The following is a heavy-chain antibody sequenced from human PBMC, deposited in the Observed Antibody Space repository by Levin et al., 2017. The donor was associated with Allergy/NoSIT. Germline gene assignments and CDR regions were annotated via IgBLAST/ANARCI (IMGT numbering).Heavy chain of an antibody. V-gene: IGHV4-59*08. CDR2: IHYTGYT. D-gene: IGHD2-2*01. CDR1: GGSISSYY. CDR3: ARSAHVTVIPAAIFAFDP. Sequence: SETLSLTCTVSGGSISSYYWSWIRQSPGKRPEWIGYIHYTGYTNYSPSLKSRVTISLDTSKNQFSLELTSVTAADTAVYSCARSAHVTVIPAAIFAFDPWGQGILVTVSS. J-gene: IGHJ5*02.